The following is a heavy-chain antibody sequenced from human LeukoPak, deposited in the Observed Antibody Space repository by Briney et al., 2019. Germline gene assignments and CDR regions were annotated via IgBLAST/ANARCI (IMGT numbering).Heavy chain of an antibody. D-gene: IGHD3-9*01. Sequence: SVKVSCKGSGGTFNSFGITWVRQAPGQGLEWVGGIVPLFSTVNYGQKFQGRVAITADESTTTAYMELSSLRSENTAVYYCARENVERYFDWLHTGRGNPFDYWGRGTLVTVSS. CDR3: ARENVERYFDWLHTGRGNPFDY. CDR1: GGTFNSFG. V-gene: IGHV1-69*01. CDR2: IVPLFSTV. J-gene: IGHJ4*02.